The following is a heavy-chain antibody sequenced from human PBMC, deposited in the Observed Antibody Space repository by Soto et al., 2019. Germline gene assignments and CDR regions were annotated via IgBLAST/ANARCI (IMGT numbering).Heavy chain of an antibody. J-gene: IGHJ4*02. CDR3: ATSHTYYYGSGSDTYFDD. CDR1: GYTFTSYY. Sequence: ASVKVSCKASGYTFTSYYMHWVRQAPGQGLEWMGIINPSGGSTSYAQKFQGRVTMTRDTSTSTVYMELSSLRSEDTAVYYCATSHTYYYGSGSDTYFDDWGQGTLVTV. CDR2: INPSGGST. D-gene: IGHD3-10*01. V-gene: IGHV1-46*01.